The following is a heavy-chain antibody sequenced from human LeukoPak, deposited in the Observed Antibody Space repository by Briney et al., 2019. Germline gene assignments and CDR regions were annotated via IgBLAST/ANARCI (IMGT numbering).Heavy chain of an antibody. CDR1: GFSFSSYA. CDR2: ISGSGDST. V-gene: IGHV3-23*01. J-gene: IGHJ4*02. CDR3: ANLDSGSQSSFDY. Sequence: PGGSLRLSCAASGFSFSSYAMSWVRQAPGKGLEWVSAISGSGDSTYYADSVKGRFTISRDNSKNTLYLQMNSLRAEDTAVYYCANLDSGSQSSFDYWGQGTLVTVSS. D-gene: IGHD3-10*01.